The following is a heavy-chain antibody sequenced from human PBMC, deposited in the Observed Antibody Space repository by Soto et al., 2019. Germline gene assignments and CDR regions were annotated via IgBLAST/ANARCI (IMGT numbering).Heavy chain of an antibody. J-gene: IGHJ6*02. CDR1: GFTFSSYA. Sequence: HPGGSLRLSCAASGFTFSSYAMSWVRQAPGKGLEWVSAISGSGGSTYYADSVKGRFTISRDNSKNTLYLQMNSLRAEDTAVYYCAKRLNGDPGRYYYGMDVWGQGTTVTVSS. D-gene: IGHD4-17*01. CDR3: AKRLNGDPGRYYYGMDV. CDR2: ISGSGGST. V-gene: IGHV3-23*01.